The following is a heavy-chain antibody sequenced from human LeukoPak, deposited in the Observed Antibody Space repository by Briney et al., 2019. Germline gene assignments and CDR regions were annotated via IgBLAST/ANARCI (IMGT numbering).Heavy chain of an antibody. CDR2: INPNSGGT. V-gene: IGHV1-2*02. J-gene: IGHJ6*03. D-gene: IGHD6-13*01. CDR3: ARAGIAAAGSHDYYYYYYMDV. CDR1: GYTFTGYY. Sequence: ASVKVSCKASGYTFTGYYMHCVRQAPVQGLEWMGWINPNSGGTNYAQKFQGRVTMTRDTSISTAYMELSRLRSDDTAVYYCARAGIAAAGSHDYYYYYYMDVWGKGTTVTVSS.